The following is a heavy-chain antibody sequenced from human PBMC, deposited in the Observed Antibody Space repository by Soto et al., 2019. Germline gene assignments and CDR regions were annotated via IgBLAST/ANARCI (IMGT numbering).Heavy chain of an antibody. CDR3: TREQSDDNYFDP. CDR2: IYYSGGT. D-gene: IGHD6-19*01. CDR1: GAALSSGGYY. V-gene: IGHV4-61*08. J-gene: IGHJ5*02. Sequence: SETLSLTCTVSGAALSSGGYYYTWVRQPPGKGLEWLGYIYYSGGTNYNPSLKSRVTISLDKSKSQFSPRLISVTAADTAVYYCTREQSDDNYFDPWGQGTLVTVSS.